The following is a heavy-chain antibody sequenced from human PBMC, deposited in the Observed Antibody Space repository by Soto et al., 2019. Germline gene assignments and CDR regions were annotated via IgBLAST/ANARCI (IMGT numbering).Heavy chain of an antibody. CDR3: AKDLTVVTRPLYYYGMDV. CDR1: GFTFSSYG. V-gene: IGHV3-30*18. D-gene: IGHD2-21*02. Sequence: QVQLVESGGGVVQPGRSLRLSCAASGFTFSSYGMHWVRQAPGKGLEWVAVISYDGSNKYYADSVKGRFTISRDNSKNTLYLQMNSLGAEDTAVYYCAKDLTVVTRPLYYYGMDVWGQGTTVTVSS. CDR2: ISYDGSNK. J-gene: IGHJ6*02.